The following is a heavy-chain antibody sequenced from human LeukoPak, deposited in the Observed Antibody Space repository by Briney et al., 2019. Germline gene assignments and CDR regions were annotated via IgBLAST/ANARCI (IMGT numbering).Heavy chain of an antibody. J-gene: IGHJ4*02. V-gene: IGHV4-39*01. Sequence: SETLSPTCTVSGGSISSYYWGWIRQPPGKGLEWIGSIYYSGSTYYNPSLKSRVTISVDTSKNQFSLKLSSVTAADTAVYYCARREQQSTFDYWGQGTLVTVSS. CDR1: GGSISSYY. CDR2: IYYSGST. CDR3: ARREQQSTFDY. D-gene: IGHD6-13*01.